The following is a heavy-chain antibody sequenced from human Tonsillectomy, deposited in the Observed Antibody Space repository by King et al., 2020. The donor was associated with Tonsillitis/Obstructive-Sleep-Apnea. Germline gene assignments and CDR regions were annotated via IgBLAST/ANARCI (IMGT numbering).Heavy chain of an antibody. J-gene: IGHJ3*02. CDR3: ARGGCIVVVTAGDAFDI. Sequence: VQLVESGGGVVQPGRSLRLSCAASGFTFSSYAMHWVRQPPGKGLEWVAVISYDGSNKYYADSVKGRFTISRDNYKNTLYLQMNSLRAEDTAVYYCARGGCIVVVTAGDAFDIWGQGTMVTVSS. CDR1: GFTFSSYA. CDR2: ISYDGSNK. D-gene: IGHD2-15*01. V-gene: IGHV3-30*04.